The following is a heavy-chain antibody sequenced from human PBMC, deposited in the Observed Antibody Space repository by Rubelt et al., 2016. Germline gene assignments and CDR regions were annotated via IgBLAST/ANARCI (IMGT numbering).Heavy chain of an antibody. V-gene: IGHV3-15*05. J-gene: IGHJ4*02. CDR2: IKSKTDGGTT. D-gene: IGHD3-22*01. Sequence: GGSLRLSCAASGFTFNNAWMSWVRQAPGKGLEWVGRIKSKTDGGTTDYAAPVKGRFTISRDDSKTTLYLQMNSLRAEDTAVYYCANDYDSSGYYGGLDYWGQGTLVTVSS. CDR1: GFTFNNAW. CDR3: ANDYDSSGYYGGLDY.